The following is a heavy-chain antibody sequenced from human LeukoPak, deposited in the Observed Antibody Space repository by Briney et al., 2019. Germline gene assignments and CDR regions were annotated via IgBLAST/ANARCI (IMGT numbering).Heavy chain of an antibody. CDR1: GFTFSSYG. J-gene: IGHJ6*02. CDR3: AKPHVYYYYDMDV. V-gene: IGHV3-30*18. Sequence: PGGSLRLSCAASGFTFSSYGMHWVRQAPGKGLEWVAVISYDGSNKYYADSVKGRFTIPRDNSKNTLYLQMNSLRAEDTAVYYCAKPHVYYYYDMDVWGQGTTVTVSS. CDR2: ISYDGSNK.